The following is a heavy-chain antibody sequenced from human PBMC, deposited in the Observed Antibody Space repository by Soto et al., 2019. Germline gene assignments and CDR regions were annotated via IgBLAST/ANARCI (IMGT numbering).Heavy chain of an antibody. CDR2: IYYSGST. J-gene: IGHJ5*02. CDR1: GGSISSGGYY. Sequence: PSETLSLTCTVSGGSISSGGYYWSWIRQHPGKGLEWIGYIYYSGSTYYNPSLKSRVTISVDTSKNQFSLKLSSVTAADTAVYYCARGRGELLRSSWFDPWGQGTLVTVSS. CDR3: ARGRGELLRSSWFDP. D-gene: IGHD3-10*01. V-gene: IGHV4-31*03.